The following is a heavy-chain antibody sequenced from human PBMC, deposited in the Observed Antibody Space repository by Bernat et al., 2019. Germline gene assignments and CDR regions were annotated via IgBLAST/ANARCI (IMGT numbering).Heavy chain of an antibody. Sequence: EVQLVESGGGLVKPGGSLRLSCAASGFTFSSYSMNWVRQAPGKGLEWVSSIISSSSYIYYADSVKGRFTISSDNTKNSLYLQMNSLRAEDTAVYYCAIEWELRVPNHWGQGTLVTVSS. CDR3: AIEWELRVPNH. D-gene: IGHD1-26*01. CDR2: IISSSSYI. CDR1: GFTFSSYS. V-gene: IGHV3-21*01. J-gene: IGHJ5*02.